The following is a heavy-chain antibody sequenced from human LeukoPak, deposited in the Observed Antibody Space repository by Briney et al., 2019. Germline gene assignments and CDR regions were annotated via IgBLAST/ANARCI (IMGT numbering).Heavy chain of an antibody. CDR3: ARDRRRQQLPLLDY. CDR2: ISSSGSTI. J-gene: IGHJ4*02. CDR1: GFTFSSYE. Sequence: PGESLRLSCAASGFTFSSYEMNWVRQAPGKGLEWVSYISSSGSTIYYADSVKGRSTISRDNAKNSLYLQMKSLRAEDTAVYYCARDRRRQQLPLLDYWGQGILVTVSS. V-gene: IGHV3-48*03. D-gene: IGHD5-24*01.